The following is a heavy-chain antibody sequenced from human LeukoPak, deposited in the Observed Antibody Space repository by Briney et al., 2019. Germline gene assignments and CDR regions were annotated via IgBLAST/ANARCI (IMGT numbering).Heavy chain of an antibody. CDR2: ISGSGGST. CDR1: GFTFSSYA. CDR3: ARDSAHIVVVTATVGRGENYFDY. J-gene: IGHJ4*02. Sequence: GGSLRLSCAASGFTFSSYAMIWVRPAPGQGREWVSAISGSGGSTYYADSVKGRFTISRDNSKNTLYLQMNSLRAEDTAVYYCARDSAHIVVVTATVGRGENYFDYWGQGTLVTVSS. V-gene: IGHV3-23*01. D-gene: IGHD2-21*02.